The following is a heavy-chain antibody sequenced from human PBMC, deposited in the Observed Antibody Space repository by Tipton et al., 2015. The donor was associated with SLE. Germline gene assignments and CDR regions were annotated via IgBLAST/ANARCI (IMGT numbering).Heavy chain of an antibody. D-gene: IGHD1-26*01. CDR3: ARVRGSYYGFYYYYMDV. CDR1: GGSISSEFDY. J-gene: IGHJ6*03. Sequence: TLSLTCTVSGGSISSEFDYWSWIRQPAGKGLEWIGRIYPGGSTNYNPSLKSRVTISVDTSKNQFSLKLTSVTAADTAVYYCARVRGSYYGFYYYYMDVWGKGTTVTVSS. V-gene: IGHV4-61*02. CDR2: IYPGGST.